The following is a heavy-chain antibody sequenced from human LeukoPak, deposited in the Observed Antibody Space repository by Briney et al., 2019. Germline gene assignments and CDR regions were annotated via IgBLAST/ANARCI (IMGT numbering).Heavy chain of an antibody. CDR2: INPSGDST. CDR3: ARVLAAAGVPFDY. J-gene: IGHJ4*02. Sequence: PGASVTVSCKASGYTFTNYYMHWVRQAPGQGLEWMGIINPSGDSTSYAQKFQGRVTMTRDTSTSTVYMELSSLRSEDTAVYYCARVLAAAGVPFDYWGQGTLVTVSS. CDR1: GYTFTNYY. V-gene: IGHV1-46*01. D-gene: IGHD6-13*01.